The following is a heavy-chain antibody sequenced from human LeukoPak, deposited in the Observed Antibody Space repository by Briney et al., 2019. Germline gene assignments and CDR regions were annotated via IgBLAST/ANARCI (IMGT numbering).Heavy chain of an antibody. CDR2: INHTGNT. J-gene: IGHJ2*01. CDR1: GGSFSGYV. V-gene: IGHV4-34*01. Sequence: SETLSLTCAVYGGSFSGYVWSWIRQSPQKGLEWLGEINHTGNTKYNPSLTGRIRLSGDSSSNQFSLSLSSVTATDTAVYYCARGYNWNYGFRGTHYFYFDLWGPGTLVTVTS. D-gene: IGHD1-7*01. CDR3: ARGYNWNYGFRGTHYFYFDL.